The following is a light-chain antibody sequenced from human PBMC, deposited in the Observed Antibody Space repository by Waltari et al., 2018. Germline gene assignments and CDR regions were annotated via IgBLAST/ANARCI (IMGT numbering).Light chain of an antibody. CDR2: VNSDGSH. CDR3: ETGGHGTWV. J-gene: IGLJ3*02. CDR1: SGHSTNL. Sequence: QLVLTQSPSASSSLGASVKLTCTLASGHSTNLVAWPQQHPEKGPRYLMKVNSDGSHTKGDDIPDRFSGSSSGAERYLTISSVQSEDEADYYCETGGHGTWVFGGGTKLTVL. V-gene: IGLV4-69*02.